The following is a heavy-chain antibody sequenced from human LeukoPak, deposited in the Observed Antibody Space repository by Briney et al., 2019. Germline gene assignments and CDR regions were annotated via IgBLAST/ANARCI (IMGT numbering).Heavy chain of an antibody. Sequence: HGASVTVSCKASGYTFTSYYTHWVRQAPGQGLEWKGWMIPNTGNTGHAQKFQGRVTMTRTTSIRTAYMELSSLRSEDTAVYYCARKFLGSRGYYFDYWGQGTLVTVSS. J-gene: IGHJ4*02. CDR3: ARKFLGSRGYYFDY. V-gene: IGHV1-8*02. CDR1: GYTFTSYY. D-gene: IGHD3-10*01. CDR2: MIPNTGNT.